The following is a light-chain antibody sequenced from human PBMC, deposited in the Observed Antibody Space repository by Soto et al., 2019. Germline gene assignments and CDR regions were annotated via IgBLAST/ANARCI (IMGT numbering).Light chain of an antibody. CDR2: EGS. V-gene: IGLV2-23*01. CDR3: CTYVGSSTSGV. CDR1: SNDVGSHDL. Sequence: QSVLTQPASVSGSPGQSITISCTGTSNDVGSHDLVSWYQQHPGKVPKLMIYEGSKRLSGVSNRFSGSKLGNTASLTISGLQAEDEADYYCCTYVGSSTSGVFGGGTKLTVL. J-gene: IGLJ3*02.